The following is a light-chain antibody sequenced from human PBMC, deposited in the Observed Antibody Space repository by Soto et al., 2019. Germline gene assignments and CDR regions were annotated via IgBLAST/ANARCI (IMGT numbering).Light chain of an antibody. CDR1: QSLTNSF. J-gene: IGKJ4*01. CDR3: QQYGRLPLS. Sequence: EILLTQSPGTLSLSPGDRATLSCRSSQSLTNSFLAWYQQRPGQTPRLLTYGASIRATDIPDRFSGSGSGTDFTLTISSLETEDFAVYFCQQYGRLPLSFGGGTKVEIK. V-gene: IGKV3-20*01. CDR2: GAS.